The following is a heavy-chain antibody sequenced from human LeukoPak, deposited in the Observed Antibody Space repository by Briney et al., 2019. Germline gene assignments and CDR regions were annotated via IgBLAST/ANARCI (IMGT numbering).Heavy chain of an antibody. J-gene: IGHJ6*03. CDR3: AKWDENFYYMDV. CDR1: RFTFNRYA. D-gene: IGHD1-26*01. CDR2: ISGSGGGT. Sequence: PGGSLRLSCTASRFTFNRYAMSWVRQAPGKGLEWVSSISGSGGGTFYASSVRGRSTISRDNSKDTVFLQMNGLRAEDTAIYYCAKWDENFYYMDVWGQGTTVTVSS. V-gene: IGHV3-23*01.